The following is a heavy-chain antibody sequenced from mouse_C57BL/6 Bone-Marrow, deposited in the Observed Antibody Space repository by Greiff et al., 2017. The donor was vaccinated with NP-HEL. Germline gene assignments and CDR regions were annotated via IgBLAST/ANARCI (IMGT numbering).Heavy chain of an antibody. CDR2: ISSGGSYT. J-gene: IGHJ2*01. D-gene: IGHD2-2*01. CDR3: ARHPNGYDVYFDY. Sequence: EVQLVESGGDLVKPGGSLKLSCAASGFTFSSYGMSWVRQTPDKRLEWVATISSGGSYTYYPDSVKGRFTISRDNAKNTLYLQMSSLKSEDTAMYYSARHPNGYDVYFDYWGKGTTLTVSS. V-gene: IGHV5-6*01. CDR1: GFTFSSYG.